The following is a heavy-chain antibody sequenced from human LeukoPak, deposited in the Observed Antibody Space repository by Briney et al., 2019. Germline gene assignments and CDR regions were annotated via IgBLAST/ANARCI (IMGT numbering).Heavy chain of an antibody. CDR1: GFTFSSYS. CDR3: AREVAAPYFDY. D-gene: IGHD6-19*01. CDR2: ISSSSSYI. V-gene: IGHV3-21*01. J-gene: IGHJ4*02. Sequence: GGSLRLSCAASGFTFSSYSMNWVRQAPGKGLEWVSSISSSSSYIYYADPVKGRFTISRDNAKNSLYLQMNSLRAEDTAVYYCAREVAAPYFDYWGQGTLVTVSS.